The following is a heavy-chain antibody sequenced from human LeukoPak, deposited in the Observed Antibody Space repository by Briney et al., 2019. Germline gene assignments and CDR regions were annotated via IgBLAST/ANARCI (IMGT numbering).Heavy chain of an antibody. Sequence: GGSLRLSCAAPGFTFNDAWMSWVRQAPGEGLEWIGRIKSKAGGGTTDYAAPVKARFTISRDDSKNTLYLQMNNLKMEDTAVYYCTTNDAFDIWGQGTMVTVFS. V-gene: IGHV3-15*01. CDR3: TTNDAFDI. CDR1: GFTFNDAW. J-gene: IGHJ3*02. CDR2: IKSKAGGGTT.